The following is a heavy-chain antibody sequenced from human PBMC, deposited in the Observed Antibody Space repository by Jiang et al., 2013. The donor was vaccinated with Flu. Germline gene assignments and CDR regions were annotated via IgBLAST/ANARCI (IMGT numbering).Heavy chain of an antibody. Sequence: SCKASGYTFTGYYMHWVRQAPGQGLEWMGWINPNSGGTNYAQKFQGRVTMTRDTSISTAYMELSRLRSDDTAVYYCARGDYYGSGSYYWADWFDPWGQGTLVTVSS. CDR1: GYTFTGYY. J-gene: IGHJ5*02. D-gene: IGHD3-10*01. CDR3: ARGDYYGSGSYYWADWFDP. V-gene: IGHV1-2*02. CDR2: INPNSGGT.